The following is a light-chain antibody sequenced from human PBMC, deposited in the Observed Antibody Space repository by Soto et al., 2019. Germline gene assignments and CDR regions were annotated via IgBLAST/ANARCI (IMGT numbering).Light chain of an antibody. J-gene: IGKJ1*01. CDR2: GAS. CDR1: QNIRSS. V-gene: IGKV3-15*01. CDR3: QQYNKWPP. Sequence: EVVMTQSPASLSASPGERVTLSCRASQNIRSSLAWYQQRPGQAPRLLIYGASTRATGIPARFSGSGSGTEFTLTISSLQSEDFAVYYCQQYNKWPPFGQGTKVDIK.